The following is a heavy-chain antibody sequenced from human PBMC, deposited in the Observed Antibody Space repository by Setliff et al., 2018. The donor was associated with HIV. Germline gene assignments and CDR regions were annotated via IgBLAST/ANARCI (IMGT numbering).Heavy chain of an antibody. CDR2: IWYDGSKK. J-gene: IGHJ3*01. CDR3: ARSKSLTGTTADAFDV. Sequence: GGSLRLSCEAFGFTFRNYGMHWVRQAPGKGLEWVAVIWYDGSKKYYADSVKGRFTISRDNSKNTQYLQMNSLRAEDTAVYYCARSKSLTGTTADAFDVWGQGTMVTVS. V-gene: IGHV3-33*01. D-gene: IGHD1-7*01. CDR1: GFTFRNYG.